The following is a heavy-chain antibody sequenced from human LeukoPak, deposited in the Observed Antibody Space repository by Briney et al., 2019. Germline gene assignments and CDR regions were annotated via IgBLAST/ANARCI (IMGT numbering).Heavy chain of an antibody. CDR2: INPRSGGT. CDR3: ATDHTTAGTTRFDY. J-gene: IGHJ4*02. V-gene: IGHV1-2*02. CDR1: GYTFTGLGLY. Sequence: ASVKVSCKTSGYTFTGLGLYIHWVRQAPGQELEWMGWINPRSGGTNYAQKFQGRVTMTRDTSSSTDYMEMSRLTSEDPAVYYCATDHTTAGTTRFDYWGQGTMVTVSS. D-gene: IGHD1-1*01.